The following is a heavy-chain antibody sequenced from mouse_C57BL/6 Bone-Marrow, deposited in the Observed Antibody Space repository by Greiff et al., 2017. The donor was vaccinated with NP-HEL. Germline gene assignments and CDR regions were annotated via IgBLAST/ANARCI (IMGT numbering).Heavy chain of an antibody. J-gene: IGHJ4*01. CDR1: GYTFTSYG. Sequence: QVQLQQSGAELARPGASVKLSCKASGYTFTSYGISWVKQRTGQGLEWIGEIYPRSGNTYYNEKFKGKATLTADKSSSTAYMELRSLTSEDSAVYFCAVYDGYYPYYAMDYWGQGTSVTVSS. D-gene: IGHD2-3*01. V-gene: IGHV1-81*01. CDR3: AVYDGYYPYYAMDY. CDR2: IYPRSGNT.